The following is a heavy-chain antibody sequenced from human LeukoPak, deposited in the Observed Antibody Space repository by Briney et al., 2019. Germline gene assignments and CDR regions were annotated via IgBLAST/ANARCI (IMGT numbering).Heavy chain of an antibody. CDR2: IYHSGST. CDR3: ARVLGGSYSSENCFDP. D-gene: IGHD1-26*01. V-gene: IGHV4-38-2*02. J-gene: IGHJ5*02. Sequence: SETLSLTCTVSGYSISSGYYWGWIRQPPGKGLEWIGSIYHSGSTYYNPSLKSRVTISVDKSKNQFSLKLNSVTAADTAVYYCARVLGGSYSSENCFDPWGQGTLVTVSS. CDR1: GYSISSGYY.